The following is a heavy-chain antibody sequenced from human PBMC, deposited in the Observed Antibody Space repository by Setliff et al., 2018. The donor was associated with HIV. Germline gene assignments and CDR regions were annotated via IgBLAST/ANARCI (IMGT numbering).Heavy chain of an antibody. D-gene: IGHD2-2*01. CDR3: AAMGVEVVSYYYGMDV. CDR1: GFTFGDYA. J-gene: IGHJ6*02. Sequence: PGESLKISCTASGFTFGDYAMSWVRQAPGKGLEWVGFIRSKAYGGTTEYAASVKGRFTISRDDSKSLAYLQMNSLKTEDTAVYYCAAMGVEVVSYYYGMDVWGQGTTVTVSS. V-gene: IGHV3-49*04. CDR2: IRSKAYGGTT.